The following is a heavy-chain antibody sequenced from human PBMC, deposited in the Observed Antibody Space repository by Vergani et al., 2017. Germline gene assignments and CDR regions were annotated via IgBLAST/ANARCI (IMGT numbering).Heavy chain of an antibody. CDR3: ARGSYYGSGSYPLQSDAFAI. Sequence: QVQLVQSGAEVKKPGSSVKVSCKASGGTFSSYAISWVRQAPGQGLEWMGRIIPIFGTANYAQKVQGRVTITADESTSTAYMELRSLRSEDTAVYYCARGSYYGSGSYPLQSDAFAIWGQGTMVTVSS. V-gene: IGHV1-69*18. D-gene: IGHD3-10*01. J-gene: IGHJ3*02. CDR1: GGTFSSYA. CDR2: IIPIFGTA.